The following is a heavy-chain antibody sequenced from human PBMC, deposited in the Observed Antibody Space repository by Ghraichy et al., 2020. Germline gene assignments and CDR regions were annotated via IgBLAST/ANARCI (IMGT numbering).Heavy chain of an antibody. CDR1: GFTFSSYS. V-gene: IGHV3-48*04. CDR2: ISSSSNMI. CDR3: AREFYGEYAFDI. J-gene: IGHJ3*02. Sequence: LSLTCAASGFTFSSYSMNWVRQAPGKGLEWVSYISSSSNMIYYADSVKGRFIISRDNAKNSLYLQMNSLRAEDTAVYYCAREFYGEYAFDIWGQGTMVTVSS. D-gene: IGHD3-10*01.